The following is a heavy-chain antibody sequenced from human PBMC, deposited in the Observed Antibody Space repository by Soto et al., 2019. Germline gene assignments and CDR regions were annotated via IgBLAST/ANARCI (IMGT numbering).Heavy chain of an antibody. D-gene: IGHD4-17*01. CDR1: GGSFSDYY. CDR3: AILARVTTSVYHYGMDV. CDR2: INHSGST. Sequence: SETLSLTCAVYGGSFSDYYCSWLRPPPEKGLERIGEINHSGSTNYKPSLKSRVTISVDTSKNQFSLKLSSVTAADTAVYYCAILARVTTSVYHYGMDVWGQGTTVTVSS. J-gene: IGHJ6*02. V-gene: IGHV4-34*01.